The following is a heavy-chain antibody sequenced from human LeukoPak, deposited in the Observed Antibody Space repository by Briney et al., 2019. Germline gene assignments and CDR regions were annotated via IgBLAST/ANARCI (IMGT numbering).Heavy chain of an antibody. CDR2: INWNGGST. CDR3: AKGTASIPIYMDV. CDR1: GFTFDDYG. J-gene: IGHJ6*03. V-gene: IGHV3-20*04. D-gene: IGHD6-6*01. Sequence: PGGSLRLSCAASGFTFDDYGMSWVRQAPGKGLEWVSGINWNGGSTGYADSVKGRFTISRDNAKNSLYLQMNSLRAEDTALYYCAKGTASIPIYMDVWGKGTTVTISS.